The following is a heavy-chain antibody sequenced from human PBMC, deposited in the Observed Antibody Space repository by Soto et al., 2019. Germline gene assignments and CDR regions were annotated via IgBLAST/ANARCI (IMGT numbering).Heavy chain of an antibody. J-gene: IGHJ3*02. V-gene: IGHV5-10-1*01. CDR2: IDPSDSYT. CDR3: ATAAMGQQLVLTNAFDI. Sequence: GESLKISCKGSGYSFTSYWISWVRQMPGKGLEWMGRIDPSDSYTNYSPSFQGHVTISADKSISTAYLQWSSLKASDTAMYYCATAAMGQQLVLTNAFDIWGQGTMVTVSS. CDR1: GYSFTSYW. D-gene: IGHD6-13*01.